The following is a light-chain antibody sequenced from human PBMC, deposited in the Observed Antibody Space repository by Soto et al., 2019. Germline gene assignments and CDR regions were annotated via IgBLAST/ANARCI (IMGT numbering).Light chain of an antibody. CDR2: FAS. CDR1: QSVSNN. J-gene: IGKJ4*01. V-gene: IGKV3-15*01. CDR3: QHYNKWPLT. Sequence: EIVMTQSPATLSVPPGERATLSCRASQSVSNNLAWYQQKPGQAPRLLIYFASTRATGIPARFSGSGSETEFTLTISRLQSEDFAVYYCQHYNKWPLTFGGGTKVETK.